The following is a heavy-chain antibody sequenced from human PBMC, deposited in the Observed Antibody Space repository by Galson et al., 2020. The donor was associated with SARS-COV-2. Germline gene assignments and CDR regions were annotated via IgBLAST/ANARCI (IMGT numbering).Heavy chain of an antibody. J-gene: IGHJ6*02. CDR2: ISTRGSTI. Sequence: GESLKISCAASGFTFSDYYMSWIRQAPGKGLEWVSYISTRGSTIYYADSVEGRFTISRDNAKNSLYLQMTSLRAEDTAVYYCARDVYCSGNSCNSYGMDVWGQGTTVTVSS. D-gene: IGHD2-15*01. V-gene: IGHV3-11*01. CDR3: ARDVYCSGNSCNSYGMDV. CDR1: GFTFSDYY.